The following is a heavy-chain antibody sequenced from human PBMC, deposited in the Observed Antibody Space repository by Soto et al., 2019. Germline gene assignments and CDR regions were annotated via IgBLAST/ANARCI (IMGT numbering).Heavy chain of an antibody. Sequence: SETLSLTCTVSGGSISSYYWSWIRQPPGKGLEWIGYIYYSGSTNYNPSLKSRVTISVDTSKNQFSLKLSSVTAADTAVYYCARNRDWFDPWGQGTLVTVSS. J-gene: IGHJ5*02. CDR3: ARNRDWFDP. CDR2: IYYSGST. CDR1: GGSISSYY. V-gene: IGHV4-59*01.